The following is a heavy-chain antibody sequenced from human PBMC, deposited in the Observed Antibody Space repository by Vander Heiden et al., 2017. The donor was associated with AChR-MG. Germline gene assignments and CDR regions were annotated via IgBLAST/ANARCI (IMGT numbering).Heavy chain of an antibody. J-gene: IGHJ4*02. CDR2: IYYSGRT. D-gene: IGHD1-26*01. V-gene: IGHV4-31*03. CDR3: ARARERSYYGLDY. Sequence: QVQLQESGPGLVKPSQTLSLTCTVPGGSISSGGYYWSWIRQHPGKGLEWIGYIYYSGRTYYNPSLKSRVTISVDTSKNQFSLKLRSVTAADTAVYYCARARERSYYGLDYWGQGTLVTVSS. CDR1: GGSISSGGYY.